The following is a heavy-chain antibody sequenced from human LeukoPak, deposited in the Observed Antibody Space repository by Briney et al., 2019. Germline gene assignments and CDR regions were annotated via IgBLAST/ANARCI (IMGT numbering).Heavy chain of an antibody. J-gene: IGHJ4*02. CDR1: GFTFSATG. D-gene: IGHD6-13*01. CDR2: INTDGGRT. Sequence: GPCLRLSRATSGFTFSATGMQWARHDPGEWLVWVSLINTDGGRTAYADSVKGRFTTCTDNTKNTLYLQMNSLRAEDTAVYDCAVESGYTYGAWGQGALVTV. CDR3: AVESGYTYGA. V-gene: IGHV3-74*01.